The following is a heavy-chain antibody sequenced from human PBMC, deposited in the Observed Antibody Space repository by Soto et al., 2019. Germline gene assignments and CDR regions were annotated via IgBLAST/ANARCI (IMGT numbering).Heavy chain of an antibody. V-gene: IGHV4-59*01. CDR1: GGSISSYY. Sequence: SETLSLTCTVSGGSISSYYWSWIRQPPGKGLEWIGYIYYGGSTNYNPSLKSRVTISVDTSKNQFSLKLSSVTAADTAVYYCARGGGWDSSSSDYWGQGTLVTVSS. J-gene: IGHJ4*02. CDR2: IYYGGST. CDR3: ARGGGWDSSSSDY. D-gene: IGHD6-6*01.